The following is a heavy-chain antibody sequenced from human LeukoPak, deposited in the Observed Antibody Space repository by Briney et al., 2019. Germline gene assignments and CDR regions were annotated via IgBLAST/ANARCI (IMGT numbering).Heavy chain of an antibody. Sequence: SETLSLTCTVSGGSISSFYWSWIRQPPGKGVEWIGYIYYSGTTSYNPSLKSRVTISVDTSKNHFSLQLTSVTAADTAVYYCARGRSSGYSSAFDIWGQGTMVTVSS. CDR2: IYYSGTT. V-gene: IGHV4-59*01. J-gene: IGHJ3*02. CDR3: ARGRSSGYSSAFDI. CDR1: GGSISSFY. D-gene: IGHD3-22*01.